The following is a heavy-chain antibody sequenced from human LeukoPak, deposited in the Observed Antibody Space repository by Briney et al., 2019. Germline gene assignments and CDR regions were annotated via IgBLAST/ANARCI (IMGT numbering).Heavy chain of an antibody. CDR3: ARVKLERRKLHYYYYMDV. D-gene: IGHD1-1*01. CDR1: GYTFTSYY. Sequence: ASVKVSCKASGYTFTSYYMHWVRQAPGQGLEWMGIINPSGGSTSYAQKFQGRVTMTRDMSTSTVYMELSSLRSEDTAVYYCARVKLERRKLHYYYYMDVWGKGTTVTVSS. V-gene: IGHV1-46*01. J-gene: IGHJ6*03. CDR2: INPSGGST.